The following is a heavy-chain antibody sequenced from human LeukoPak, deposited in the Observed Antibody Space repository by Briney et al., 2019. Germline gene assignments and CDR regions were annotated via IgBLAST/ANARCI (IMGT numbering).Heavy chain of an antibody. D-gene: IGHD3-22*01. V-gene: IGHV3-23*01. J-gene: IGHJ4*02. Sequence: PGGSLRLSCAASGFTFSSYAVSWVRQAPGKGLEWVSAISGSGGSTYYADSVKGRFTISRDNSKNTLYLQMNSLRAEDTAVYYCAKDGAAYYYDSSGYYYFDYWGQGTLVTVSS. CDR2: ISGSGGST. CDR1: GFTFSSYA. CDR3: AKDGAAYYYDSSGYYYFDY.